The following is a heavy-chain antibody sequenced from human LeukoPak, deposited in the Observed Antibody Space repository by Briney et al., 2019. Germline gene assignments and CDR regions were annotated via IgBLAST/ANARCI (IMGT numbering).Heavy chain of an antibody. Sequence: GGSLRLSCAASGFTFSSYAMSWVRQAPGKGLEWVSAISGSGSSSYYADSVKGRFTISRDISKNTLYLQMNSLRAEDTAVYYCAKARYGDLRPSFDYWGQGTLVTVSS. CDR3: AKARYGDLRPSFDY. J-gene: IGHJ4*02. V-gene: IGHV3-23*01. CDR2: ISGSGSSS. D-gene: IGHD4-17*01. CDR1: GFTFSSYA.